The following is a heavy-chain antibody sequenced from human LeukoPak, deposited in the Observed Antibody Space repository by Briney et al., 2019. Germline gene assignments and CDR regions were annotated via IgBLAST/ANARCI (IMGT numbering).Heavy chain of an antibody. CDR2: VGIAGDT. J-gene: IGHJ3*01. CDR1: GFTFNNYE. V-gene: IGHV3-13*01. CDR3: AREGRMGTADAFDV. Sequence: GGSLRPSCAASGFTFNNYEMHWVRHTAGKGLEWVSAVGIAGDTFYAGSVKGRFSISRDNAESSLFLQMNSLRAGDTAVYYCAREGRMGTADAFDVWGQGTMVTVSS. D-gene: IGHD1-14*01.